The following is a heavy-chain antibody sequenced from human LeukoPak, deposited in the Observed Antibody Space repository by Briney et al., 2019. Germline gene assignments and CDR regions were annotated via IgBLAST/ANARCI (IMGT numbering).Heavy chain of an antibody. CDR2: INPSGGST. Sequence: ASVKVSCKASGYTFTSYYMHWVRQAPGQGLEWMGIINPSGGSTSYAQKFQGRVTMTRDTSTSTVYIELSSLRSEDTAVYYCARDSRGSSSLYYFDYWGQGTLVTVSS. CDR3: ARDSRGSSSLYYFDY. D-gene: IGHD6-6*01. V-gene: IGHV1-46*01. CDR1: GYTFTSYY. J-gene: IGHJ4*02.